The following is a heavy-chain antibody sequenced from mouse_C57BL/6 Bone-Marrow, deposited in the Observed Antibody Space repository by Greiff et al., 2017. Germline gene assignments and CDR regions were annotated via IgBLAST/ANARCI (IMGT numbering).Heavy chain of an antibody. CDR1: GYTFTSYT. CDR3: AKNYYGSRFAY. CDR2: INPSSGYT. V-gene: IGHV1-4*01. D-gene: IGHD1-1*01. J-gene: IGHJ3*01. Sequence: LVESGAELARPGASVKMSCKASGYTFTSYTMHWVKQRPGQGLEWIGYINPSSGYTKYNQKFKDKATLTADKSSSTAYMQLSSLTSEDSAVYYCAKNYYGSRFAYWGQGTLVTVSA.